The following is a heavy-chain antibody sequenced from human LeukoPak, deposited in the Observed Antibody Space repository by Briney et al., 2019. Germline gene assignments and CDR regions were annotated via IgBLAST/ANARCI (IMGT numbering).Heavy chain of an antibody. V-gene: IGHV3-64D*09. CDR3: VKAPGEMATMWSHYFDY. J-gene: IGHJ4*02. Sequence: TGGSLRLSCSVSGFAFRGYAMDWGRQTPGKGLEHGSGISSNGGSTYYADSVKSRFTISRDNSKNTSYLQMSSLTAEDTAVYYCVKAPGEMATMWSHYFDYWGPGTLVTVSS. CDR1: GFAFRGYA. D-gene: IGHD5-24*01. CDR2: ISSNGGST.